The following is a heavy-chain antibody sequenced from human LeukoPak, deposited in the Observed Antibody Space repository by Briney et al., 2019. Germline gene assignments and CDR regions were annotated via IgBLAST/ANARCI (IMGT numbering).Heavy chain of an antibody. CDR3: AREVAEQLAD. Sequence: ASVKVSCKASGGTFSSYAISWVRQAPGQGLEWMGGIIPIFGTANYAQKFQGRVTITADKSTSTAYMELSSLRSDDTAVYYCAREVAEQLADWGQGTLVTVSS. D-gene: IGHD6-13*01. V-gene: IGHV1-69*06. J-gene: IGHJ4*02. CDR2: IIPIFGTA. CDR1: GGTFSSYA.